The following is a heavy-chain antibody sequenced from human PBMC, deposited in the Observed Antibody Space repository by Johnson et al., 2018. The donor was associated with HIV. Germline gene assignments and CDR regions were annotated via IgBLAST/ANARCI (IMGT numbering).Heavy chain of an antibody. Sequence: QVQLVESGGDVVQPGRSLRLSCAAFGFDFNTHNIHWVRQAPGKGLEWVTLISYHGSDTYYADSVQGRFTISRDNSRNMVYLEMNSLRTEDTAVYYCARGLKGAFDIWGQGTSVTVSA. V-gene: IGHV3-30*04. CDR3: ARGLKGAFDI. CDR1: GFDFNTHN. CDR2: ISYHGSDT. J-gene: IGHJ3*02.